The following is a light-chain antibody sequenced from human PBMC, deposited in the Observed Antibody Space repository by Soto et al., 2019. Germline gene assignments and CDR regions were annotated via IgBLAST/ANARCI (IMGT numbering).Light chain of an antibody. CDR3: QQYHTYPYT. V-gene: IGKV1-5*01. Sequence: DIQMTQSPSILSASVGDRVSITCRASQSIDNFLAWYRQKPGKAPDLLIYDASSLQDGVPSRFSGSGSGTEFTLIFSSLQPADFATYYCQQYHTYPYTFGQGTKLEI. J-gene: IGKJ2*01. CDR1: QSIDNF. CDR2: DAS.